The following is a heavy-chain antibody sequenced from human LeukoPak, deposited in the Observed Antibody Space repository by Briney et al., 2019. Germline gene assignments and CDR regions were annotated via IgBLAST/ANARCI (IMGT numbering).Heavy chain of an antibody. V-gene: IGHV3-48*01. D-gene: IGHD2-2*01. J-gene: IGHJ3*02. CDR3: ARLVPTATASDAFDI. CDR1: GFTFSDYS. CDR2: ISSGGRTR. Sequence: GGSLRLSCAVSGFTFSDYSMNWVRQAPGKGLEWVSYISSGGRTRYYADSMKGRFTISRDNAKNSLHLQMDSLRAEDTAVYYCARLVPTATASDAFDIWGQGTMVSVSS.